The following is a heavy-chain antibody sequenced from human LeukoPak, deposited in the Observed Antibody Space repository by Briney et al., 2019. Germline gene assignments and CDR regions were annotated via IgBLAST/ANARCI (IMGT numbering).Heavy chain of an antibody. CDR2: ISAYNGNT. J-gene: IGHJ4*02. D-gene: IGHD5-18*01. Sequence: GASVKVSCKASGYTFTSYGISWVRQAPGQGLEWMGWISAYNGNTNYAQKLQGRVTMTTDTSTSTAYMELRSLRSDDTAVYYCPRDIPADPDSPQIIVDTAMVTDYWGQGTLVTVSS. CDR3: PRDIPADPDSPQIIVDTAMVTDY. V-gene: IGHV1-18*01. CDR1: GYTFTSYG.